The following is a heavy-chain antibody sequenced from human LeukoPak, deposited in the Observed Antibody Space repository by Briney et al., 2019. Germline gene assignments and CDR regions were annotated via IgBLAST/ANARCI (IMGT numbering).Heavy chain of an antibody. CDR1: GFTFSSYS. J-gene: IGHJ4*02. CDR2: ISSSSSYI. Sequence: PGGSLRLSCAASGFTFSSYSMNWVRQAPGKGVEWVSSISSSSSYIYYADSVKGRFTISRDNAKNSLYLQMNSLRAEDTAVYYCASFTIFGVAYLQWGQGTLVTVSS. CDR3: ASFTIFGVAYLQ. V-gene: IGHV3-21*01. D-gene: IGHD3-3*01.